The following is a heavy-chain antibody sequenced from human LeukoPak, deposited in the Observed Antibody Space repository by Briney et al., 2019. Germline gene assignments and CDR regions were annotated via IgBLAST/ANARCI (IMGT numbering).Heavy chain of an antibody. CDR3: AREPGYSYHIYYFDY. D-gene: IGHD5-18*01. Sequence: SETLSLTCTVSGGSISSYYWSWIRQPPGKGLEWIGEINHSGSTNYNPSLKSRVTISVDTSKNQFSLKLSSVTAADTAVYYCAREPGYSYHIYYFDYWGQGTLVTVSS. CDR2: INHSGST. J-gene: IGHJ4*02. V-gene: IGHV4-34*01. CDR1: GGSISSYY.